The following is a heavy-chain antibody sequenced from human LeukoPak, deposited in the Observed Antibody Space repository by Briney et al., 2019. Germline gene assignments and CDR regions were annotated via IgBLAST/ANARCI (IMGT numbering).Heavy chain of an antibody. V-gene: IGHV3-21*01. CDR1: GFTFRSYS. CDR3: AIVSRDYVGSGGDY. J-gene: IGHJ4*02. Sequence: NPGGSLSLSCVVSGFTFRSYSMTWVRQAPGKGLEWVSSISTTSSYIYYADSVKGRFTISRDNAKNSLSLQMNSLRAEDTAVYYCAIVSRDYVGSGGDYWGQGTLVTVSS. D-gene: IGHD3-22*01. CDR2: ISTTSSYI.